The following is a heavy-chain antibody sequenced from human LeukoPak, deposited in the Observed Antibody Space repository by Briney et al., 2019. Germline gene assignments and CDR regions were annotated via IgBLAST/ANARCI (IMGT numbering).Heavy chain of an antibody. Sequence: PGGSLRLSCGASGFTFSRYWMSWVRQAPGNGLEWVANIKQDGSEKHYVDSVKGRFTISRDNAKNSLYVQMNSLRAEDMAMYYCARVGLSGTYSAVDAFDLWGQGTMVTVSS. CDR1: GFTFSRYW. CDR2: IKQDGSEK. J-gene: IGHJ3*01. CDR3: ARVGLSGTYSAVDAFDL. V-gene: IGHV3-7*01. D-gene: IGHD1-26*01.